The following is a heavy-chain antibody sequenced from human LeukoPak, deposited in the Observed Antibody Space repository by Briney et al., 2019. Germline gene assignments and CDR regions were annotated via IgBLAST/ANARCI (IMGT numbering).Heavy chain of an antibody. CDR2: INHSGST. D-gene: IGHD4-17*01. CDR1: GGSFSGYY. V-gene: IGHV4-34*01. J-gene: IGHJ5*02. CDR3: ARHSAGGGPYGDWYPFDP. Sequence: SETLSLTCAVYGGSFSGYYWSWIRQPPGKGLEWIGEINHSGSTNYNPSLKSRVTISVDTSKNQFSLKLSSVTAADTAVYYCARHSAGGGPYGDWYPFDPWGQGTLVTVSS.